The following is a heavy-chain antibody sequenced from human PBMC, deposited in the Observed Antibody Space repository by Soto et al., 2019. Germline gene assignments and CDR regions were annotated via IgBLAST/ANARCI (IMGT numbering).Heavy chain of an antibody. J-gene: IGHJ4*01. D-gene: IGHD7-27*01. V-gene: IGHV2-70*01. CDR1: GFSLSTSGMC. CDR3: ARLKRIVTGDRAFDY. CDR2: IDWDDDK. Sequence: SGPTLVNPTQTLTLTCTFSGFSLSTSGMCVSWIRQPPGKALEWLALIDWDDDKYYNRSLKTRLTISKDTSENQVVLTMTNMDPVDTATYYYARLKRIVTGDRAFDYWGQGTLVTVPQ.